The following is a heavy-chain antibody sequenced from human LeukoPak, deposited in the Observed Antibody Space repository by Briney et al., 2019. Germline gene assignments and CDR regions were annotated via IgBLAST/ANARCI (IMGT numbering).Heavy chain of an antibody. CDR2: IRSRGSTI. CDR3: ARDGVVYGDYPTDAFDI. V-gene: IGHV3-11*04. CDR1: GLHFKSNY. D-gene: IGHD4-17*01. J-gene: IGHJ3*02. Sequence: PGGALGLFCGASGLHFKSNYMSWVRPASGKGLEGVSYIRSRGSTIYYADSVKGRFTISRDNAKNSLYLQMNSLRAEDTAVYYCARDGVVYGDYPTDAFDIWGQGTMVTVSS.